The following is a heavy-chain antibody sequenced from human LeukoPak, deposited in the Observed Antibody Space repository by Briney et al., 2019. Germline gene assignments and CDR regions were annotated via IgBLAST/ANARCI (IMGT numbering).Heavy chain of an antibody. Sequence: SETLSLTCTVSGGSISSSSNFWGWIRQPPGKGLEWIGSVYYSGSTYYNPSLKSRVTISVDTSKNQFSLKLSSVTAADTAVYYCARAGLETYYGKSYFDYWGQGTLVTVSS. V-gene: IGHV4-39*01. J-gene: IGHJ4*02. CDR2: VYYSGST. CDR3: ARAGLETYYGKSYFDY. CDR1: GGSISSSSNF. D-gene: IGHD3-10*01.